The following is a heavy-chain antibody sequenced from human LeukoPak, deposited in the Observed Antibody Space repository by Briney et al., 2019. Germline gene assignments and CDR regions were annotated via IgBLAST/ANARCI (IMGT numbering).Heavy chain of an antibody. CDR2: ISGSGSHA. Sequence: PGGSLRLSCAASGFSFGSYAMGWTRQAPGQGLEWVSAISGSGSHANYAESVKGRFTISRDNSKNTLYLQMNSLRAEDTAVYYCAKETCSGYSCYIFDYWGQGTLVAVSS. CDR1: GFSFGSYA. CDR3: AKETCSGYSCYIFDY. J-gene: IGHJ4*02. D-gene: IGHD2-15*01. V-gene: IGHV3-23*01.